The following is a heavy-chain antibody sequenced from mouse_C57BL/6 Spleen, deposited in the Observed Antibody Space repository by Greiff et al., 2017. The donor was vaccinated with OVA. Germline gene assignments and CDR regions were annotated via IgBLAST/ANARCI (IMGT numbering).Heavy chain of an antibody. D-gene: IGHD1-1*01. CDR3: AREYYYGSSLDY. CDR2: INPNTGGT. V-gene: IGHV1-22*01. CDR1: GYTFTDYN. Sequence: EVQLQQSGPELVKPGASVKMSCKASGYTFTDYNMNWVKQSHGKSLEWIGYINPNTGGTSYNQKFKGKATLTVNKSSSTAYMELRSLTSEDSAVYYCAREYYYGSSLDYWGQGTTLTVSS. J-gene: IGHJ2*01.